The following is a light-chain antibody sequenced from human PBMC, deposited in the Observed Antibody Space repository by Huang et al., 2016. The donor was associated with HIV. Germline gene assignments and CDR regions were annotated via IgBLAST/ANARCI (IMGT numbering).Light chain of an antibody. CDR2: WAT. V-gene: IGKV4-1*01. Sequence: DIVMTQSPDSLAVSPGERATINCTSSHTVLYSLNKNHYLAWFQQKPGRPPKLLIYWATTRESGVPDRFSGSGSGTEFTRTSNNLQAEDVAVYFCLQYYSVPQTFGHGTKVEIK. J-gene: IGKJ1*01. CDR1: HTVLYSLNKNHY. CDR3: LQYYSVPQT.